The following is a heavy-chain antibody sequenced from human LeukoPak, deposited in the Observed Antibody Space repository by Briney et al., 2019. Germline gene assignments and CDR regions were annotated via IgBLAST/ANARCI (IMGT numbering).Heavy chain of an antibody. D-gene: IGHD3-9*01. Sequence: GASVKVSCKASGYTFTSYGISWVRQAPGQGLEWVGWISAYNGNTNYAQKLQGRVTMTTDTSTSTAYMELRGLRSDDTAVYYCARGESRVAYCDILTGPHYYYGMDVWGQGTTVTVSS. CDR3: ARGESRVAYCDILTGPHYYYGMDV. V-gene: IGHV1-18*01. CDR1: GYTFTSYG. CDR2: ISAYNGNT. J-gene: IGHJ6*02.